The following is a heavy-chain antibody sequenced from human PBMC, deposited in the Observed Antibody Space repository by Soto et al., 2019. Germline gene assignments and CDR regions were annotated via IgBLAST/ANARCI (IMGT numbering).Heavy chain of an antibody. D-gene: IGHD6-6*01. CDR3: AIDKGSSTVYYYYYYGMDV. V-gene: IGHV4-4*07. CDR1: GGSISSYY. CDR2: IYTSGST. Sequence: PSETLSLTCTVSGGSISSYYWSWIRQPAGKGLEWIGRIYTSGSTNYNPSLKSRVTMSVDTSKNQFSLKLSSVTAADTAVYYCAIDKGSSTVYYYYYYGMDVWGQGTTVTVSS. J-gene: IGHJ6*02.